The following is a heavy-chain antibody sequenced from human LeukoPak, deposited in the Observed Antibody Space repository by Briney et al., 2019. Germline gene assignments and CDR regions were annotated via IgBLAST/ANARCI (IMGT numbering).Heavy chain of an antibody. J-gene: IGHJ4*02. D-gene: IGHD5-18*01. Sequence: GRSLRLSCAASGFTFDDYAMHWVRQAPGKGLEWVSGISWNSGTIGYADSLKGRFTISRDNAKNSLYLQMNSLRAEDTAVYYCARDLRGNTAMVRALGYWGQGTLVTVSS. CDR3: ARDLRGNTAMVRALGY. CDR2: ISWNSGTI. CDR1: GFTFDDYA. V-gene: IGHV3-9*01.